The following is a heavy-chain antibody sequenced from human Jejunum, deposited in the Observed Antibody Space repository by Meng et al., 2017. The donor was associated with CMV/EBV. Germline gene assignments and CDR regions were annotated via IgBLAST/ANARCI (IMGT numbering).Heavy chain of an antibody. J-gene: IGHJ6*02. Sequence: YDMHWVRQAPGKGLEYVSGISNTGGDKYHIDSVKGRFTISRDNSKNTLYLQMGSLRTEDMAVYYCAGRPGVAVAGTYYYYYGMDVWGQGTTVTVSS. V-gene: IGHV3-64*02. CDR1: YD. CDR2: ISNTGGDK. CDR3: AGRPGVAVAGTYYYYYGMDV. D-gene: IGHD6-19*01.